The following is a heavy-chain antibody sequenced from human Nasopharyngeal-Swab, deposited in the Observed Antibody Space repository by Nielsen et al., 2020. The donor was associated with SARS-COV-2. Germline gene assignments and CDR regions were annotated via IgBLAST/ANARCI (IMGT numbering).Heavy chain of an antibody. CDR1: GYTLTELS. CDR3: ATLSYGGNSPHVI. J-gene: IGHJ4*02. CDR2: FDPEDGET. V-gene: IGHV1-24*01. D-gene: IGHD4-23*01. Sequence: ASVKVSCKVSGYTLTELSMHWVRQAPGKWLAWIGGFDPEDGETIYAQKFQGRVTMTEDTSTDTAYMELSSLRSEDTAVYYCATLSYGGNSPHVIWGQGTLVTVSS.